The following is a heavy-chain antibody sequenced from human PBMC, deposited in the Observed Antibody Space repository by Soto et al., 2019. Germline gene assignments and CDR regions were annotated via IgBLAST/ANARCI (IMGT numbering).Heavy chain of an antibody. V-gene: IGHV3-49*04. CDR2: IKNKAYGGTT. CDR1: GFTFSSSA. Sequence: GGSLRLSCAASGFTFSSSAMNWVRQAPGEGLEWVGFIKNKAYGGTTDYAASVKGRFTISRDDSKSIAYLQMDSLKTEDTAVYYCTRRGTIAAVDYWGQGSLVTVSS. J-gene: IGHJ4*02. CDR3: TRRGTIAAVDY. D-gene: IGHD6-13*01.